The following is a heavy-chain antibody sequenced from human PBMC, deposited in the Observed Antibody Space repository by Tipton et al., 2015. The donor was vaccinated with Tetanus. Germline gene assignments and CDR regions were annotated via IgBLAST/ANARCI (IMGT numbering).Heavy chain of an antibody. J-gene: IGHJ4*02. CDR1: GGSVSSYY. D-gene: IGHD2-2*01. V-gene: IGHV4-4*07. CDR2: VSSSGNS. CDR3: ARGWSECSSWSCSPFDS. Sequence: TLSLTCTVSGGSVSSYYWTWFRQPPGKRLEWIGFVSSSGNSNYSPSLTGRVSMSLDTSKQQFSLSLTSATAADTAVYYCARGWSECSSWSCSPFDSWGQGILVIVSA.